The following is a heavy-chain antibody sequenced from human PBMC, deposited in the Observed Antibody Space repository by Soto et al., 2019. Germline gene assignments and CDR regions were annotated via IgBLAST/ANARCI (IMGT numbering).Heavy chain of an antibody. CDR1: GGSISSGGYY. CDR2: IYYSGST. D-gene: IGHD3-16*02. J-gene: IGHJ4*02. CDR3: ARVGSSRRLGELSRDY. Sequence: SETLSLTCTVSGGSISSGGYYWSWTRQHPGKGLEWIGYIYYSGSTYYNPSLKSRVTISVDTSKNQFSLKLSSVTAADTAVYYCARVGSSRRLGELSRDYWGQGTLVTVSS. V-gene: IGHV4-31*03.